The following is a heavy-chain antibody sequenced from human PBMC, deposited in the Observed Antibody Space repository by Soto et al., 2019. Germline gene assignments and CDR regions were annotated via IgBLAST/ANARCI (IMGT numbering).Heavy chain of an antibody. CDR2: IYYSGST. J-gene: IGHJ4*02. CDR3: AKMPYDSSGFDY. D-gene: IGHD3-22*01. Sequence: SETLSLTCTVSGGSISSSSYYWGWIRQPPGKGLEWIGSIYYSGSTYYNPSLKSRVTISVDTSKNQFSLKLSSVTAADTAVYYCAKMPYDSSGFDYWGQGTLVTVSS. CDR1: GGSISSSSYY. V-gene: IGHV4-39*01.